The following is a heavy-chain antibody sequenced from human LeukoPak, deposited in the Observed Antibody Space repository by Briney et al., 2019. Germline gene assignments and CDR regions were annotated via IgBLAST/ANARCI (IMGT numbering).Heavy chain of an antibody. V-gene: IGHV4-39*07. J-gene: IGHJ3*02. Sequence: SETLSLTCTVSGGSISGSSYYWGWIRQPPGKGLEWIGSIYYSGSADYNPSLRSRVTISVDTSKNQFSLKLSSVTAADTAVYYCARGYCSGNTCYRSGYEIWGQGTIVTVSS. D-gene: IGHD2-15*01. CDR2: IYYSGSA. CDR1: GGSISGSSYY. CDR3: ARGYCSGNTCYRSGYEI.